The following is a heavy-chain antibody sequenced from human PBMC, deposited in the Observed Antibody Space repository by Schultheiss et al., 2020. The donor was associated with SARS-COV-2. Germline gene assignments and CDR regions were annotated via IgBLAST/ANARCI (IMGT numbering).Heavy chain of an antibody. CDR1: GGSFSGYY. D-gene: IGHD3-9*01. J-gene: IGHJ4*02. V-gene: IGHV4-34*01. CDR2: INHSGST. Sequence: SETLSLTCAVYGGSFSGYYWSWIRQPPGKGLEWIGEINHSGSTYYNPSLKSRVTISVDTSKNQFSLKLSSVTAADTAVYYCARLCVYDILTGYYMAHPYDYWGQGTLVTVSS. CDR3: ARLCVYDILTGYYMAHPYDY.